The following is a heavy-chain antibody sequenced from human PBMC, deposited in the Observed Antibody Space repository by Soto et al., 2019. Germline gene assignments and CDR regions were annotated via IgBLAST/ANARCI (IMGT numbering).Heavy chain of an antibody. J-gene: IGHJ4*02. Sequence: XETLSLTCTVSGGSISTYYWSWIRQPAGKGLEWIGRIYASGSTNYNPSLKSRVTMSVATSKNQFSLKLSSVTAADTAVYYCARGGMVIIPTATAFDDWGQGTLVTVSS. D-gene: IGHD2-2*01. CDR1: GGSISTYY. CDR2: IYASGST. CDR3: ARGGMVIIPTATAFDD. V-gene: IGHV4-4*07.